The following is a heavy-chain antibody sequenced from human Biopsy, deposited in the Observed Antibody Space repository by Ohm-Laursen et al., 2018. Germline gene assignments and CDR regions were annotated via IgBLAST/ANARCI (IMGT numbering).Heavy chain of an antibody. CDR2: ISGRGAT. CDR1: GGSIRSDY. V-gene: IGHV4-59*01. Sequence: SETLSLTCPVSGGSIRSDYWSWIRQSPRKGLEWIGHISGRGATSYNPSLRGRVTISVDTSKNQFSLKLSSVTAADTAVFFCARLYRLDDYWNDDPPDAFDVWGQGTMVTVSS. D-gene: IGHD3-3*01. CDR3: ARLYRLDDYWNDDPPDAFDV. J-gene: IGHJ3*01.